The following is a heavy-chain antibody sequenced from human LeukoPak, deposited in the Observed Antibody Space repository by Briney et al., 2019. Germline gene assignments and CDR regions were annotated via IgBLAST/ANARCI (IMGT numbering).Heavy chain of an antibody. J-gene: IGHJ4*02. V-gene: IGHV4-59*01. CDR2: IYYSGST. Sequence: PSETLSLTCTVSGDSISNYYWSWIRQSPGKGLEWIGYIYYSGSTNYNPSLKSRVTISVDTSKNQFSLKLSSVTAADTAVYYCARETCRGGSCFQFDFWGQGTLVTVSS. CDR1: GDSISNYY. D-gene: IGHD2-15*01. CDR3: ARETCRGGSCFQFDF.